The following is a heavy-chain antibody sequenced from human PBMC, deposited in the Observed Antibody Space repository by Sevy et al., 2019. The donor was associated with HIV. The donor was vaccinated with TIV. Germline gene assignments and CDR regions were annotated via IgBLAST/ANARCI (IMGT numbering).Heavy chain of an antibody. CDR3: ARDTGGIGMDV. J-gene: IGHJ6*02. CDR1: GFTFSSHW. Sequence: GGALRRSCAASGFTFSSHWMSWVRQAPGKGLEWVANIKQDGSEKYYVDSVKGRITISRDNANNSLSLEMNSLRAEDTAVYYCARDTGGIGMDVWGQGTTVTVSS. CDR2: IKQDGSEK. V-gene: IGHV3-7*01. D-gene: IGHD6-13*01.